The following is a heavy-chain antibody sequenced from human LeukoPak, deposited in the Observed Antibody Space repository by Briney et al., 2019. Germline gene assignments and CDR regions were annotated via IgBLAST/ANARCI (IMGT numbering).Heavy chain of an antibody. D-gene: IGHD4-17*01. Sequence: PGGSLRLSCAASGFTFSSYSMTWVRQAPGKGLEWVSGIRNSGGVTVYADSVKGRFTISRDDSKDTLYLQMNSLRAEDTAVYYCAKSGGAWLFDYWGQGTLATVSS. J-gene: IGHJ4*02. V-gene: IGHV3-23*01. CDR3: AKSGGAWLFDY. CDR2: IRNSGGVT. CDR1: GFTFSSYS.